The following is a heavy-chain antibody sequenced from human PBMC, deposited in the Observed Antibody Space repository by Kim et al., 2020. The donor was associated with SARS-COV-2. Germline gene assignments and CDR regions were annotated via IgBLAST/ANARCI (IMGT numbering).Heavy chain of an antibody. CDR3: ASLYCTNGVCLGSSYSYGMDV. CDR1: GGSISSSHYY. Sequence: SETLSLTCTVSGGSISSSHYYWGWIRQPPGKGLEWIGSIYYSGSTYYNPFLKSRVTLSVDTSKNQFSLKLSSVTAADTAVYYCASLYCTNGVCLGSSYSYGMDVWGQGTTVTASS. V-gene: IGHV4-39*01. CDR2: IYYSGST. J-gene: IGHJ6*02. D-gene: IGHD2-8*01.